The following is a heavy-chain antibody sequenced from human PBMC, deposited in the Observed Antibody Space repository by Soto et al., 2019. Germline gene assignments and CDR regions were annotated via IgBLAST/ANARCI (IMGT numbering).Heavy chain of an antibody. CDR1: GGTFNTYT. CDR2: FIPILDMA. CDR3: AITYCRDNSCPRDFDF. V-gene: IGHV1-69*02. Sequence: QVQVVQSGAEVKKPESSVTVSCKPSGGTFNTYTVNWVRLAPGHGLEWMGRFIPILDMANYAQKFQDRVTITADRSTFTAYMELNSLTSADTAVYYCAITYCRDNSCPRDFDFWGPGTLVTVSS. D-gene: IGHD2-21*01. J-gene: IGHJ4*02.